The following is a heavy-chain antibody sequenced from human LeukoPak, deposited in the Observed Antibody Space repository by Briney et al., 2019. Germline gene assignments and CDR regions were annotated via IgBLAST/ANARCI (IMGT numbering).Heavy chain of an antibody. CDR1: SASISTYY. D-gene: IGHD3-10*01. Sequence: SETLSLTCTVSSASISTYYWSWIRQPPGKGLEWIGYIYHSGTSNYNPSLKSRVTMSVDTSKSQFSLSLSSVTSADTAVYYCARAPYGSGFDYWGQGTLVTVSS. J-gene: IGHJ4*02. CDR3: ARAPYGSGFDY. CDR2: IYHSGTS. V-gene: IGHV4-59*01.